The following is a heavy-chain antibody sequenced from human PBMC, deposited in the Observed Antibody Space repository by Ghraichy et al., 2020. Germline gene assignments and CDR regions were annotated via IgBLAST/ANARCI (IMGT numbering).Heavy chain of an antibody. J-gene: IGHJ4*02. CDR1: GGSIRSYY. V-gene: IGHV4-59*01. Sequence: SETLSLTCTVSGGSIRSYYWSWIRQPPGKGLEWIGYIYDSGSTNCNPSLKSRVAISVDTSKNQFSLKLSSVTAADTAMYYCARGYIHFDYWGQGTLVTVSS. CDR3: ARGYIHFDY. CDR2: IYDSGST. D-gene: IGHD5-18*01.